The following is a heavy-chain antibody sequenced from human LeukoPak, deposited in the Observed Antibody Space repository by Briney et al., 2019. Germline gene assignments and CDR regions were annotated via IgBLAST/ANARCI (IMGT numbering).Heavy chain of an antibody. CDR2: IDSSSATT. D-gene: IGHD3-3*01. CDR1: GCTFSSYA. CDR3: AGSTVWSGIFQY. J-gene: IGHJ1*01. V-gene: IGHV3-48*01. Sequence: PGGSLRLSCAASGCTFSSYAMTWVRQAPGKRLEWVSYIDSSSATTYYADSVKGRFIISRDNAKNSLFLQINSLRAEDTAVYYCAGSTVWSGIFQYWGQGTLVTVSS.